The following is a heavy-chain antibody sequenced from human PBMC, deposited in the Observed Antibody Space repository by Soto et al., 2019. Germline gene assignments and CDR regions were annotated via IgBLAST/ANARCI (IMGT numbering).Heavy chain of an antibody. CDR3: LKGNLHSGSCENWYFDL. CDR1: GFTFSSYG. D-gene: IGHD1-26*01. V-gene: IGHV3-30*18. J-gene: IGHJ2*01. CDR2: ISFDGNYK. Sequence: QVQLVESGGGVVQPGRSLRLSCVGSGFTFSSYGMHWVRQAPCKGLEWLAVISFDGNYKYHAVSAKGRFTIYRDNFKNTLFLEMSSLRPEDTAVYYCLKGNLHSGSCENWYFDLWGRGTLVTVSS.